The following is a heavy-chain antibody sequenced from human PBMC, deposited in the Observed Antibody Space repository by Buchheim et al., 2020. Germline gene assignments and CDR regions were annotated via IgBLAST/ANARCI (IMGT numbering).Heavy chain of an antibody. Sequence: EVQLVESGGGLVQPGGSLRLSCAASGFTFSSYWMSWVRQAPGKGLEWVANIKQGGSEKYYVDSVKGRFTISRDNAKNSLYLQMNSLRAEDTAVYYCARDLYCSGGSCYIHYGMDVWGQGTT. J-gene: IGHJ6*02. D-gene: IGHD2-15*01. CDR3: ARDLYCSGGSCYIHYGMDV. CDR2: IKQGGSEK. CDR1: GFTFSSYW. V-gene: IGHV3-7*03.